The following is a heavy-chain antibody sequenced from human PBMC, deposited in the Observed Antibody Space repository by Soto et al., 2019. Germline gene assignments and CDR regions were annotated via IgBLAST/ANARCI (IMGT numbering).Heavy chain of an antibody. Sequence: GESLTISCKGSGFSFTTYWIAWARQMPGKGLEWMVIISPGDSKSTYSPSFEGQVTISADNSISTAYLQWSSLKASDTAMYYCARTSAAGKYYYGMDVWGQGTTVTVSS. CDR1: GFSFTTYW. CDR2: ISPGDSKS. V-gene: IGHV5-51*01. J-gene: IGHJ6*02. CDR3: ARTSAAGKYYYGMDV. D-gene: IGHD6-13*01.